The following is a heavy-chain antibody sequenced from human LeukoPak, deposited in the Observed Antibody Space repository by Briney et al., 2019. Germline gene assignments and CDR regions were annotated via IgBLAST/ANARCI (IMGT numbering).Heavy chain of an antibody. J-gene: IGHJ4*02. CDR3: ARHYDSSGYWYYFDY. Sequence: PSETLSLTCTVSGGSISSYYWSWIRQPAGKGLEWIGRIYTSGSTNYNPSLESRVTMSVDTSKNQFSLKLSSVTAADTAVYYCARHYDSSGYWYYFDYWGQGTLVTVSS. V-gene: IGHV4-4*07. CDR2: IYTSGST. D-gene: IGHD3-22*01. CDR1: GGSISSYY.